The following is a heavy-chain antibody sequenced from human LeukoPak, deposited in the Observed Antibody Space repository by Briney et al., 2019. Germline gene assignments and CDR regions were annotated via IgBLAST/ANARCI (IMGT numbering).Heavy chain of an antibody. J-gene: IGHJ4*02. CDR3: AKGNWRYFDY. V-gene: IGHV3-74*01. CDR2: IDPDGSTT. CDR1: GFTLSSYW. Sequence: GGSLRLSCAASGFTLSSYWMHWVRQAPGEGLVWVSRIDPDGSTTNYADSVKGRFTTSRDNAKNTLYLQMNSLGADDTAVYYCAKGNWRYFDYWGQGTLVTVSS. D-gene: IGHD1-1*01.